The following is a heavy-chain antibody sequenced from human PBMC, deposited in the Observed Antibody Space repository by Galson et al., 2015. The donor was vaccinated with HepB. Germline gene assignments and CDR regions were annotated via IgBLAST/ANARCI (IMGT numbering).Heavy chain of an antibody. CDR1: GFTFSRCV. Sequence: SLRLSCAASGFTFSRCVMNWVRQAPGKGLEWVSAISASDGSTYYANSVKGRFTISRDDSRSTLYLQMNSLRDDDTAVYYCARGFPENSLDQKFDFWGQGTLVTVSS. D-gene: IGHD1-14*01. CDR2: ISASDGST. V-gene: IGHV3-23*01. CDR3: ARGFPENSLDQKFDF. J-gene: IGHJ4*02.